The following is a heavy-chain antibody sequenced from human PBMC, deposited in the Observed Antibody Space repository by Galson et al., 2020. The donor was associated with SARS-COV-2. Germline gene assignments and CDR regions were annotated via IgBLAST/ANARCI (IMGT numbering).Heavy chain of an antibody. CDR1: GGSFSGYY. Sequence: SETLSLTCAVYGGSFSGYYWSWIRQPPGKGLEWIGEINHSGSTNYNPSLKSRVTISVDTSKNQFSLKLSSVTAADTAVYYCARGRSILWWWPFDYWGQGTLVTVSS. CDR3: ARGRSILWWWPFDY. D-gene: IGHD2-21*01. V-gene: IGHV4-34*01. J-gene: IGHJ4*02. CDR2: INHSGST.